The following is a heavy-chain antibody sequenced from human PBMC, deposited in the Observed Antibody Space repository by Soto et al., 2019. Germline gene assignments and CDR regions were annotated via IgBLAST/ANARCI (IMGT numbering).Heavy chain of an antibody. J-gene: IGHJ6*02. CDR3: ATPRGQLWSPHLYYYYYAMDV. CDR1: GYTFTDFT. Sequence: ASGNVSCKVSGYTFTDFTMPWVRQGLGKPLPRTGGFDPEDGETIYAQKFQGSITMTEDTSTDTAYMELSSLRSEDTAVYYCATPRGQLWSPHLYYYYYAMDVWGQGTTATDSS. CDR2: FDPEDGET. D-gene: IGHD3-10*01. V-gene: IGHV1-24*01.